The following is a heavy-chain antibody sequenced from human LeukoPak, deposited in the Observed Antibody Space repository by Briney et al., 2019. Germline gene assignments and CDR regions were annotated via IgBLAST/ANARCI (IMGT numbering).Heavy chain of an antibody. CDR3: ARGASSVIDY. D-gene: IGHD1-26*01. J-gene: IGHJ4*02. Sequence: GASVKVSCKASGGTFSCYAISWVRQAPGQGLEWMGRIIPILDIANYAQKFQGRVTITADKSTSTAYMELSSLRSEDTAVYYCARGASSVIDYWGQGTLVTVSA. V-gene: IGHV1-69*04. CDR1: GGTFSCYA. CDR2: IIPILDIA.